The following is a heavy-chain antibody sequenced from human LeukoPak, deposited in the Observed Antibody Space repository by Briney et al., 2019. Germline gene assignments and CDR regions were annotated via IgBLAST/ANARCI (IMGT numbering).Heavy chain of an antibody. CDR1: GGSISSYY. CDR2: IYYSGST. V-gene: IGHV4-59*12. Sequence: SETLSLTCTVSGGSISSYYWSWIRQPPGKGLEWIGYIYYSGSTNYNPSLKSRVTISVDTSKNQFSLKLSSVTAADTAVYNCARGKTTVVPRKSPYYYGMDVWGQGTTVTVSS. J-gene: IGHJ6*02. CDR3: ARGKTTVVPRKSPYYYGMDV. D-gene: IGHD4-23*01.